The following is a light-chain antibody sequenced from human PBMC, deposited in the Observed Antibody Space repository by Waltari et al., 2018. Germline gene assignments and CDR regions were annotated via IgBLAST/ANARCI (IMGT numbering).Light chain of an antibody. J-gene: IGKJ1*01. CDR3: QQYNGR. CDR2: KAS. CDR1: QRISNV. Sequence: DIQMTQSPTTLSASVGARVTITCRASQRISNVLAWYQQKPGKAPKYLISKASNLESGVPSRFSGSGSGTEFTLTISSLQPDDFASYYCQQYNGRFGQGTKVEMK. V-gene: IGKV1-5*03.